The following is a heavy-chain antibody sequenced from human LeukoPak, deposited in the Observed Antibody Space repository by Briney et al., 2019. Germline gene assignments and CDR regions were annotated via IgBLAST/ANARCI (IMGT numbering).Heavy chain of an antibody. J-gene: IGHJ6*03. CDR3: ARANVVVPAAILDCSGGSCSNSYYYYYYMDV. CDR1: GYTFTSYG. V-gene: IGHV1-18*01. Sequence: ASVKVSCKASGYTFTSYGISWVRQAPGQGLEWMGWISAYNGNTNYAQKLQGRVTMTTDTSTSTAYMELRSLRSDDTAVYYCARANVVVPAAILDCSGGSCSNSYYYYYYMDVWGKGTTVTVSS. D-gene: IGHD2-15*01. CDR2: ISAYNGNT.